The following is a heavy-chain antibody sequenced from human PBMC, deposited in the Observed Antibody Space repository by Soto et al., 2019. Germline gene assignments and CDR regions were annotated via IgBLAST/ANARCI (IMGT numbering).Heavy chain of an antibody. Sequence: GAPVKVSCKASGYTFTSYFMHWVRQAPGQGLEWMGILNPSGGSTSYPQKFQGRLTMTRDTSTSTVYMELSSLRSEDTAVYYCEKHIPVAGSGQGFDYWGQGALVTVSS. CDR3: EKHIPVAGSGQGFDY. CDR2: LNPSGGST. J-gene: IGHJ4*02. V-gene: IGHV1-46*01. D-gene: IGHD6-19*01. CDR1: GYTFTSYF.